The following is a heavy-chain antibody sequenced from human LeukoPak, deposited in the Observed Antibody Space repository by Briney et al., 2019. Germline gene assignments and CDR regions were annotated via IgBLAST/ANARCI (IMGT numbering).Heavy chain of an antibody. CDR1: GYSFGDYW. Sequence: GESLQISCEASGYSFGDYWIGWVRQMPGKGLEWMGIIYPRDSDVRYGPSFQGQVTISADKSISTAYLQWSSLKVSDTAMYYCARSPLLWTVDYWGQGTLVTVSS. J-gene: IGHJ4*02. CDR2: IYPRDSDV. V-gene: IGHV5-51*06. D-gene: IGHD3-10*01. CDR3: ARSPLLWTVDY.